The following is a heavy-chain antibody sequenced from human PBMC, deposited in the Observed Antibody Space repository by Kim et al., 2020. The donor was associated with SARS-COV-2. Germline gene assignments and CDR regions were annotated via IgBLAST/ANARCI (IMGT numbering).Heavy chain of an antibody. D-gene: IGHD6-13*01. CDR2: IYPGDSDT. J-gene: IGHJ3*02. CDR1: GYSFTSYW. CDR3: ASRTSPGTGYSSHDAFDI. V-gene: IGHV5-51*01. Sequence: GESLKISCKGSGYSFTSYWIGWVRQMPGKGLEWMGIIYPGDSDTRYSPSFQGQVTISADKSISTAYLQWSSLKASDTAMYYCASRTSPGTGYSSHDAFDIWGQGTMVTVSS.